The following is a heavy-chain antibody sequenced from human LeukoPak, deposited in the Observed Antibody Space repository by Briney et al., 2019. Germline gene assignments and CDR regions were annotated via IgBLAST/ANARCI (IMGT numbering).Heavy chain of an antibody. CDR3: AKDIGCSGGTCYFPNYFDY. D-gene: IGHD2-15*01. Sequence: GGSLRLSCAASGFTFDDYAMHWVRQAPGKGLEWVSGISWNNNNMDYADSVKGRFTISRDNAKNSLYLQMNSLRTEDTAFYFCAKDIGCSGGTCYFPNYFDYWGQGTLVTVSS. V-gene: IGHV3-9*01. CDR2: ISWNNNNM. J-gene: IGHJ4*02. CDR1: GFTFDDYA.